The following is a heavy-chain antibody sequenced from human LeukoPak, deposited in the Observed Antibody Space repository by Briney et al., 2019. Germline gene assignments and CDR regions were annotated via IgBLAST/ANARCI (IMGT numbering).Heavy chain of an antibody. V-gene: IGHV1-2*02. Sequence: EASVKVSCKASGYTFTGYYMHWVRQAPGQGLEWMGWINPNSGGTNYAQKFQGRVTMTRDTSISTAYMELGRLRSDDTAVYYCARLVSGSPYSAFDIWGQGTMVTVSS. D-gene: IGHD1-26*01. J-gene: IGHJ3*02. CDR2: INPNSGGT. CDR1: GYTFTGYY. CDR3: ARLVSGSPYSAFDI.